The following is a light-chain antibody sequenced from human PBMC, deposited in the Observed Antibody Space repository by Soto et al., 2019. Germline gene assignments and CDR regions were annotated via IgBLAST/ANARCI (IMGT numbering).Light chain of an antibody. V-gene: IGKV1-9*01. Sequence: IQLTQSPSSLSASVGDRVTITCRASQGIRSYLAWYQQKPGQAPKLLIYDAYTLQSGVPSRFSGSGSGTDYTLTISSLQPEDFATYYCQQGYTYTLTFGGGTKVEI. CDR2: DAY. J-gene: IGKJ4*01. CDR3: QQGYTYTLT. CDR1: QGIRSY.